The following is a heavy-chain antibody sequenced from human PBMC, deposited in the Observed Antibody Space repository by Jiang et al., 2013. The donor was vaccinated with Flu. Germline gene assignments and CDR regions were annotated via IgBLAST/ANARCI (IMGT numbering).Heavy chain of an antibody. V-gene: IGHV4-4*02. CDR2: ISQSGNT. J-gene: IGHJ6*02. CDR1: GGSISSSNW. CDR3: ARGDLILEWLSYVMDV. D-gene: IGHD3-3*01. Sequence: VQLVESGPGLVKPSGTLSLTCAVAGGSISSSNWWSWVRQSPGKGLEWIGEISQSGNTNYNPSLKSRVTMSADKSKNQFSLKLTSVTAADTAVYYCARGDLILEWLSYVMDVWGQGTTVTVSS.